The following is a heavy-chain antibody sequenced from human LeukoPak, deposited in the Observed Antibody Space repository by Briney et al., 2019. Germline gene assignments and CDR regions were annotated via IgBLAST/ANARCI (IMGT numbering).Heavy chain of an antibody. D-gene: IGHD3-3*01. V-gene: IGHV4-39*07. Sequence: SETLSLTCTVAGDSINSNSYYWGWIRQPPGKGLECIGSINHSGNTYYNPSLKSRVTMSVDTSKNQLSLKLSSVSAADTAVYYCARLWSGFRPPDYWGQGTLVTVSS. CDR3: ARLWSGFRPPDY. J-gene: IGHJ4*02. CDR2: INHSGNT. CDR1: GDSINSNSYY.